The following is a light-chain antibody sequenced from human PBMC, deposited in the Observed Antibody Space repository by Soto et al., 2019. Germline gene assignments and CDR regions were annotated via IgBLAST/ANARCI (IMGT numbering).Light chain of an antibody. J-gene: IGLJ2*01. CDR1: SSNIGNNY. V-gene: IGLV1-51*01. CDR3: GTWDSSLSAL. Sequence: QSVLTQPPSVSAAPGQKVTISCSGSSSNIGNNYVSWYQQLPGTAPKLLIYDNNKRPSGIPDRFSGSKSGTSATLGNTGLQAGDEGGYYCGTWDSSLSALFGGGTKLTVL. CDR2: DNN.